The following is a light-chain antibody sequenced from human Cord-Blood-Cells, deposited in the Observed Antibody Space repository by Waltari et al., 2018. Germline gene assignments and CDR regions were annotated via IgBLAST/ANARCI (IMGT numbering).Light chain of an antibody. J-gene: IGKJ2*01. CDR1: QSVSSSY. CDR2: AAS. Sequence: DIVLTQSPGTLSLSPGERATPSCRASQSVSSSYLAWYQQKPGQAPRLLIYAASSRATGIPDRFSGSGSGTDFTLTISRLEPEDFAVYYCQQYGSSPYTFGQGTKLEIK. V-gene: IGKV3-20*01. CDR3: QQYGSSPYT.